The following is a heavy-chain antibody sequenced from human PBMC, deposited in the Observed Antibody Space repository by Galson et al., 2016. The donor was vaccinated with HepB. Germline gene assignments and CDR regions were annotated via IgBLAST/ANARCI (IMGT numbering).Heavy chain of an antibody. CDR3: ATGKSGWRQWLLLVY. CDR2: IRNKADGGAT. V-gene: IGHV3-15*01. Sequence: SLRLSCAASGFTFRDAWMTWVRQAPGKGPEWVGRIRNKADGGATDYASPVNGRFIISRDDSTNMVYLQMNSLTTEDTALYYCATGKSGWRQWLLLVYWGQGTQVTVSS. J-gene: IGHJ4*02. D-gene: IGHD6-19*01. CDR1: GFTFRDAW.